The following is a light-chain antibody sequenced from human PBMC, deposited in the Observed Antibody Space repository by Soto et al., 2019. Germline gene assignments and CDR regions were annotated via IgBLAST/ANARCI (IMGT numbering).Light chain of an antibody. CDR1: SSDVGRYNY. CDR2: DVT. J-gene: IGLJ2*01. Sequence: QSALTQPRSVSGSPGQSVTISCTGTSSDVGRYNYVSWYQQHPGKAPKLMIYDVTKWPSGVPDRFSGSKSGNTASLTISGLQADDEADYYCCSYACSYPVVFGGGTKLTVL. V-gene: IGLV2-11*01. CDR3: CSYACSYPVV.